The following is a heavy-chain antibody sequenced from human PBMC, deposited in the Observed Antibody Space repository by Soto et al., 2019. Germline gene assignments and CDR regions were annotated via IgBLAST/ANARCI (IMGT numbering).Heavy chain of an antibody. Sequence: SETLSLTCAVYGGSFIGYYWSWIRQPPGKGLEWIGEINHSGSTNYNPSLKSRVTISVDTSKNQFSLKLSSVTAADTAVYYCASSGLYDILTGFLDAFDIWGQGTMVTVSS. CDR3: ASSGLYDILTGFLDAFDI. J-gene: IGHJ3*02. D-gene: IGHD3-9*01. V-gene: IGHV4-34*01. CDR1: GGSFIGYY. CDR2: INHSGST.